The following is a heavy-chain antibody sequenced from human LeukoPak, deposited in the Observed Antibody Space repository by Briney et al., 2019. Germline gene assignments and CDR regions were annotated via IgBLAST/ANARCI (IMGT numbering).Heavy chain of an antibody. D-gene: IGHD4-17*01. Sequence: PGGSLRLSCAASGFTVSSNYMSWVRQAPGKGLEWVSVIYSGGSTYYADSVKGRLTISRDNSKNKLYLQMNSLRPEDTAVYYCAKPRTPMTSFFDYWGQGTLVTVSS. CDR3: AKPRTPMTSFFDY. V-gene: IGHV3-53*05. CDR1: GFTVSSNY. CDR2: IYSGGST. J-gene: IGHJ4*02.